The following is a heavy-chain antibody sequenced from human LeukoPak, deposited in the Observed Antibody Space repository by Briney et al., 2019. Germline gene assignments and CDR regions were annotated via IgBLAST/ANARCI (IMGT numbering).Heavy chain of an antibody. Sequence: ASVKVSCKASGYTFTGYYMHWVRQAPGQGLEWMGWINPNSGGTNYAQKFQGWVTMTRDTSISTAYMELSRLRSDDTAMYYCARSGYCSSTSCYTPYNWFDPWGQGTLVTVSS. CDR1: GYTFTGYY. J-gene: IGHJ5*02. CDR3: ARSGYCSSTSCYTPYNWFDP. V-gene: IGHV1-2*04. CDR2: INPNSGGT. D-gene: IGHD2-2*02.